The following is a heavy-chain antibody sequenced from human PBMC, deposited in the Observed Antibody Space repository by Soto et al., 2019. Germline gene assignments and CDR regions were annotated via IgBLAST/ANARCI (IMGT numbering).Heavy chain of an antibody. CDR3: TRDKGKVHFDY. CDR2: IWFDGSDK. J-gene: IGHJ4*02. D-gene: IGHD3-10*01. CDR1: GFTFSRHG. Sequence: QVQLVESGGGVVQPGRSLRLSCAASGFTFSRHGMHWVRQAPGKGLEWVAVIWFDGSDKYYADSVKGRFNIYRDNSKNTRYLQITTVSAEDRAVYYCTRDKGKVHFDYWGEGTLVTVSP. V-gene: IGHV3-33*01.